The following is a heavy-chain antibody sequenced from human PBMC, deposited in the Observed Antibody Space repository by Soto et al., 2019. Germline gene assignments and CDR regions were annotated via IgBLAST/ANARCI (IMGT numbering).Heavy chain of an antibody. CDR2: MNPNSGNT. Sequence: QVKLVQSGAEVKKPGASVNVSCKASGYIFTSYDINWVRQATGQGLEWMGWMNPNSGNTGYAQKFQGRVTMTRNTSISTAYMELSSLRSEDRAVYYCARELARRGMDVWGQGTTVTVSS. V-gene: IGHV1-8*01. CDR1: GYIFTSYD. CDR3: ARELARRGMDV. J-gene: IGHJ6*02.